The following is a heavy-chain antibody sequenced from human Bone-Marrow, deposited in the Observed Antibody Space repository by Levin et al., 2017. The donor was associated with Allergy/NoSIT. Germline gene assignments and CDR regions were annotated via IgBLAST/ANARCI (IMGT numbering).Heavy chain of an antibody. Sequence: LSLTCAVSGFGFSHYTMHWVRQSPATGLQWVASINFDGGNKYYRDSVEGRFTLSRDNSKDTVYLQMESLKVDDTAVYYCARDPPAHQFDSSGFFDYWGQGALVTVSS. CDR2: INFDGGNK. CDR1: GFGFSHYT. D-gene: IGHD3-22*01. J-gene: IGHJ4*02. CDR3: ARDPPAHQFDSSGFFDY. V-gene: IGHV3-30-3*01.